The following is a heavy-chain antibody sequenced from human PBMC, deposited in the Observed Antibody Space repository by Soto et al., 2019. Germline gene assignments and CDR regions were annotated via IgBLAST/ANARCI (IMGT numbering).Heavy chain of an antibody. CDR3: ARSVAVPGAHIDY. CDR2: IYHSVST. D-gene: IGHD6-19*01. CDR1: SYSINSDDY. Sequence: SETLSLTCTVSSYSINSDDYWGWIRQPPGKGLEWIASIYHSVSTFYNPSLRSRVTISIDTSKNQFSLRLTAVTAADTAVYFCARSVAVPGAHIDYWGQGTQVTVSS. J-gene: IGHJ4*02. V-gene: IGHV4-38-2*02.